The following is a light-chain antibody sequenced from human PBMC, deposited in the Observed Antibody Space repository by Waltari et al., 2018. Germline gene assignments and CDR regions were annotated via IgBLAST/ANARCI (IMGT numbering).Light chain of an antibody. CDR1: QGISTY. CDR2: AAS. Sequence: DIQMTQSPSSLSASVGDRVTITCRASQGISTYLNWYQQKPGKAPKLLIHAASSLQSGVPSRISGSGSGTDFTLTISSLQPEDFATFYCQQSYSYPYTFGQGTKLEIK. CDR3: QQSYSYPYT. J-gene: IGKJ2*01. V-gene: IGKV1-39*01.